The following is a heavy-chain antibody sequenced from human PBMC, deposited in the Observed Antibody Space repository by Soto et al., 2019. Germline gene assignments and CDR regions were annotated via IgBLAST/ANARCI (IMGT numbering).Heavy chain of an antibody. CDR1: GFTFSSYA. CDR2: ISGSGGST. Sequence: GGSLRLSCAASGFTFSSYAMSWVRQAPGKGLEWVSAISGSGGSTYYADSVKGRFTISRDNSKNTLYLQMNSLRAEDTAVYYYAKALDSAYYYYMDVGGKGTTVTVSS. D-gene: IGHD2-15*01. V-gene: IGHV3-23*01. CDR3: AKALDSAYYYYMDV. J-gene: IGHJ6*03.